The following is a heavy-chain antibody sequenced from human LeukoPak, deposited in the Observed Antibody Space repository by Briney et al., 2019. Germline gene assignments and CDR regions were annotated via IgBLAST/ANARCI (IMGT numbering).Heavy chain of an antibody. CDR1: GDTFSSYY. CDR3: ARGGVLRFLEHLDY. D-gene: IGHD3-3*01. Sequence: ASVKVSCKASGDTFSSYYMHWVRRAPGQGLEWMGIINPSGGSTTYAQKFQGRVNMTRDTSTSTVYMELSSLRSEDTAVYYCARGGVLRFLEHLDYWGQGTLVTVSS. CDR2: INPSGGST. V-gene: IGHV1-46*01. J-gene: IGHJ4*02.